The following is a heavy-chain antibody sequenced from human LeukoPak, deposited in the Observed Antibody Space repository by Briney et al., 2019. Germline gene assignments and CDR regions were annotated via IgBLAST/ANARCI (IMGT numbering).Heavy chain of an antibody. V-gene: IGHV4-34*01. CDR1: GGSFSGYY. D-gene: IGHD5-12*01. CDR3: ARLSGHDSGYYYGIDV. Sequence: SETLSLTCAVYGGSFSGYYWSWIRQPPGKGLEWIGQINHSGNTNYSPSLKSRVTISVDTSKKQFSLKLSSVTAADTAVYYCARLSGHDSGYYYGIDVWGQGTTVTVSS. J-gene: IGHJ6*02. CDR2: INHSGNT.